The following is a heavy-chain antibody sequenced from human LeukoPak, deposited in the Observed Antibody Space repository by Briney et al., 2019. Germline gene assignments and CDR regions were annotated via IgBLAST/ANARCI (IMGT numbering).Heavy chain of an antibody. CDR1: GFTVSNNY. CDR2: IYSEGTT. J-gene: IGHJ4*02. CDR3: ARDSGGYSLDY. Sequence: GGSLRLSCAASGFTVSNNYMIWIRQAPGKGPEWVSFIYSEGTTSYADSVKGRFTISRDNSKNTLYLQMNSLRVEDTAVYYCARDSGGYSLDYWGQGTLVTVSS. V-gene: IGHV3-66*01. D-gene: IGHD3-22*01.